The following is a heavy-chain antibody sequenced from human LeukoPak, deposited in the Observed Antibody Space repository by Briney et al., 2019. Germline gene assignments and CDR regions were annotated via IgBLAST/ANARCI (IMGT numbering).Heavy chain of an antibody. CDR3: ARGDYYDSSGYDY. J-gene: IGHJ4*02. CDR1: GFTFSSYG. CDR2: ISYDGSNK. V-gene: IGHV3-30*03. D-gene: IGHD3-22*01. Sequence: PGRSLRLSCAASGFTFSSYGMHWVRQAPGKGLEWVAVISYDGSNKYYADSVKGRFTISRDNSKNTLYLQMNSLRAEDTAVYYCARGDYYDSSGYDYWGQGTLVTVSS.